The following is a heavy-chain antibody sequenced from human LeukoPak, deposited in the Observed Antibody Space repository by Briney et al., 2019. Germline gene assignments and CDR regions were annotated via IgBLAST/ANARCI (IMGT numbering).Heavy chain of an antibody. CDR1: GFTFSNYW. Sequence: GGSLRLSCAASGFTFSNYWMSWVRQAPGKGLESVANIKQDGSEKYYVDSVKGRFTISRDNAKNSLYLQMNSLRAEDTAVYYCARVGMQLWSSYYFDYWGQGTLVTVSS. J-gene: IGHJ4*02. V-gene: IGHV3-7*01. CDR3: ARVGMQLWSSYYFDY. CDR2: IKQDGSEK. D-gene: IGHD5-18*01.